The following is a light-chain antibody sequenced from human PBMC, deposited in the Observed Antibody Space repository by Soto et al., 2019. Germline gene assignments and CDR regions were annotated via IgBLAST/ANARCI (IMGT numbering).Light chain of an antibody. Sequence: DIQMTQSPSSLSASVGDRDTITCRASQSISSHLNWYQQKPRKAPKLLIYAASGLQSGVPSRISTSETGTDFSLTFNTLQPEDFATYYCQQIYSAPYAYGQGTKLEIK. V-gene: IGKV1-39*01. CDR3: QQIYSAPYA. J-gene: IGKJ2*01. CDR2: AAS. CDR1: QSISSH.